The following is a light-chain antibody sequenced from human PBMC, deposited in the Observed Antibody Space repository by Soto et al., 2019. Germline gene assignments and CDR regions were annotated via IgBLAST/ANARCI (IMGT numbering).Light chain of an antibody. CDR3: TSYTTISTWV. V-gene: IGLV2-14*01. J-gene: IGLJ3*02. Sequence: QSALTQPASVSGSPGQSITISCTGTSSDVAGYNYVSWYQQHPGKAPKLMIYEVSNRPSGVSNRFSGSKSGNTVSLTISGLQAEDEADYYCTSYTTISTWVFGGGTKLTVL. CDR2: EVS. CDR1: SSDVAGYNY.